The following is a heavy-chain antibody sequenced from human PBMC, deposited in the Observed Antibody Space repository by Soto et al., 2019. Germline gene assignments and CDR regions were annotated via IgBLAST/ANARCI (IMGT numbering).Heavy chain of an antibody. V-gene: IGHV3-11*05. Sequence: QVQLVESGGGLVKPGGSLRLSCAASGFRFSDFYMTWIRQAPGKGLEWVSHIGTSGSNTNYADAVKGRFTVSRDNGNNALYLEMNDLRVADTAVYFCARDRDTYGHGFFDYWGQGTLVTVSS. J-gene: IGHJ4*02. CDR3: ARDRDTYGHGFFDY. CDR2: IGTSGSNT. CDR1: GFRFSDFY. D-gene: IGHD5-18*01.